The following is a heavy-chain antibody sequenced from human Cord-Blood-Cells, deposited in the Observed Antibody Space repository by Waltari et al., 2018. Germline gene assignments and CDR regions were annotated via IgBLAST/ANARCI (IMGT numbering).Heavy chain of an antibody. CDR2: ISYDGSNK. CDR3: AREHDIVVVPAAIDY. V-gene: IGHV3-30*04. D-gene: IGHD2-2*01. Sequence: QVQLVESGGGVVQPGRSLRLSCAASGLTFSSYAMHWVRQASGKGLEWVAVISYDGSNKYYADSVKGRFTISRDNSKNTLYLQMNSLRAEDTAVYYCAREHDIVVVPAAIDYWGQGTLVTVSS. J-gene: IGHJ4*02. CDR1: GLTFSSYA.